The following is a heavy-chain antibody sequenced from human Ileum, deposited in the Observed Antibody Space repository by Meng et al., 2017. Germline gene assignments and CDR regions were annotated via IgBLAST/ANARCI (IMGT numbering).Heavy chain of an antibody. CDR3: VGDSHGFGDGPF. J-gene: IGHJ4*02. D-gene: IGHD4-17*01. CDR2: INAGDGAT. Sequence: VKVSCKPFGYTFTNYYVHWVRQAPGQGLDWMGVINAGDGATTHAQKFQERVTLTRDPSTSTLYMEVRSLRSDDTAMYYCVGDSHGFGDGPFWGQGTLVTVSS. V-gene: IGHV1-46*01. CDR1: GYTFTNYY.